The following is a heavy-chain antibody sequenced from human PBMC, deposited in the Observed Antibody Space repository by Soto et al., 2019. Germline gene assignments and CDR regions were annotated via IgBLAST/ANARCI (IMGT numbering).Heavy chain of an antibody. J-gene: IGHJ5*02. V-gene: IGHV4-4*07. CDR3: VRDGTKTLRDWFDP. D-gene: IGHD1-1*01. CDR2: IYATGTT. Sequence: SETLSLTCTVSGASISGFYWSWIRKSAGKGLEWIGRIYATGTTDYNPSLKSRVMMSVDTSKKQFSLKLRSVTAADTVVYYCVRDGTKTLRDWFDPWGQGISVTVSS. CDR1: GASISGFY.